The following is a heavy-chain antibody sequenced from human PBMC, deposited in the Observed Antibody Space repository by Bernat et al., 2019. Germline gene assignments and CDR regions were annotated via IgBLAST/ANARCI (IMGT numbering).Heavy chain of an antibody. Sequence: QVQLVQSGAEVKKPGSSVKVSCKASGGTFSSYAISWVRQAPGQGLEWMGGIIPIFGTANYAQKFQGRVTITADESTSTAYMELSSLRSEDTAVYYCARVTNPDCSSTSCDWFDPWGQGTLVTVSS. D-gene: IGHD2-2*01. J-gene: IGHJ5*02. CDR2: IIPIFGTA. V-gene: IGHV1-69*01. CDR1: GGTFSSYA. CDR3: ARVTNPDCSSTSCDWFDP.